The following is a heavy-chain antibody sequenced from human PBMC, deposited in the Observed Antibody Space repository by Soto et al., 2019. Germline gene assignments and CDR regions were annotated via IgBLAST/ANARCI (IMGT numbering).Heavy chain of an antibody. V-gene: IGHV3-48*02. Sequence: EVQLVESGGDLVQPGGSLRLSCAASGFTFSTYSMTWVRQAPGKGLEWVSYISTGGTSIYHADSVKGRFTISRDNAKNSLYQQMNSLRDEDTAVYYCARPGGYGMDVWGQGTTVTVSS. CDR2: ISTGGTSI. J-gene: IGHJ6*02. CDR3: ARPGGYGMDV. D-gene: IGHD3-10*01. CDR1: GFTFSTYS.